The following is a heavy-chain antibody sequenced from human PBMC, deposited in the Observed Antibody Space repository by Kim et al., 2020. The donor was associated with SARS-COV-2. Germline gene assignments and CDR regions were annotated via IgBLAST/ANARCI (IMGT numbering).Heavy chain of an antibody. CDR3: ARGGQYSTSGENYYGMDV. J-gene: IGHJ6*02. CDR1: GYTFTSYD. D-gene: IGHD6-6*01. CDR2: MNPNSGNT. V-gene: IGHV1-8*01. Sequence: ASVKVSCKASGYTFTSYDINWVRQATGQGLEWMGWMNPNSGNTGYAQKFQGRVTMTRNTSISTAYMELSSLRSEDTAVYYCARGGQYSTSGENYYGMDVWGQGTTVTVSS.